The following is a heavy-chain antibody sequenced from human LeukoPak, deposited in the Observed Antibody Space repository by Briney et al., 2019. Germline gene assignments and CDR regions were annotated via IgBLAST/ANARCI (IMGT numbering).Heavy chain of an antibody. D-gene: IGHD6-19*01. CDR2: ISTSGST. V-gene: IGHV4-4*07. CDR1: GGSISSYY. Sequence: ASETLSLTRTVSGGSISSYYWSWIRQPAGKGLEWIGRISTSGSTNYNPSLKSRVTMSVDTSKNQFSLKLSSVTAADTAVYYCAREVAVAGAFDYWGQGTLVTVSS. CDR3: AREVAVAGAFDY. J-gene: IGHJ4*02.